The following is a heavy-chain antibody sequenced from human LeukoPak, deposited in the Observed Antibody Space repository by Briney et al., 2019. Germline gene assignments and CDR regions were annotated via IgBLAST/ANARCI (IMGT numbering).Heavy chain of an antibody. D-gene: IGHD2-2*01. J-gene: IGHJ3*02. CDR2: ISYDGSNK. CDR1: GFTFSSYA. Sequence: GGSLRLSCAASGFTFSSYAMHWVRQAPGKGLEWVAVISYDGSNKYYADSVKGRFTISRDNSKNTLFLQMNSLRAEDTAVYYCAREYCSSTSCPQENAFDIWGQGTMVTVSS. CDR3: AREYCSSTSCPQENAFDI. V-gene: IGHV3-30-3*01.